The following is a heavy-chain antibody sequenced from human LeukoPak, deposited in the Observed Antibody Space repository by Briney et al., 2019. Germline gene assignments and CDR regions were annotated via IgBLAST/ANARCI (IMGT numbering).Heavy chain of an antibody. J-gene: IGHJ4*02. Sequence: ASVKVSCKASGYTFTGYYMHWVRQAPGQGLEWMGWINPNSGGTNYAQKFQGRVTMTRDTAISTAYMELSRLRSDDTAVYYCARDGFRDYYDSSGYYYVVDYWGQGTLVTISS. CDR3: ARDGFRDYYDSSGYYYVVDY. V-gene: IGHV1-2*02. CDR1: GYTFTGYY. CDR2: INPNSGGT. D-gene: IGHD3-22*01.